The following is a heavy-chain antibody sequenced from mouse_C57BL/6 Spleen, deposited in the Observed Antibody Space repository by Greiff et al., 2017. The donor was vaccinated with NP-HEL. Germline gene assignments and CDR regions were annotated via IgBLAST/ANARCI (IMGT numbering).Heavy chain of an antibody. V-gene: IGHV1-55*01. D-gene: IGHD2-3*01. J-gene: IGHJ2*01. Sequence: QVHVKQPGAELVKPGASVKMSCKASGYTFTSYWITWVKQRPGQGLEWIGDIYPGSGSTNYNEKFKSKATLTVDTSSSTAYMQLSSLTSEDSAVYYCVGGWLLREGFDYWGQGTTLTVSS. CDR3: VGGWLLREGFDY. CDR2: IYPGSGST. CDR1: GYTFTSYW.